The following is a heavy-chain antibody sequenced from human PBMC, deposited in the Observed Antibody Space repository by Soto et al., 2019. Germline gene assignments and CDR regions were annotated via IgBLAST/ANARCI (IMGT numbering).Heavy chain of an antibody. CDR2: VYYGGST. D-gene: IGHD4-17*01. J-gene: IGHJ6*02. CDR1: GGSISSSSFY. Sequence: QLHLQESGPGLMKPSETLSLTCTVSGGSISSSSFYWGWIRQPPGKGLEWIGSVYYGGSTYYNPSLESGVIISVDTSQNQSSPRLSSVTAADTAMYYGARQAWPVNSHHYAYGMEVWGQWTTVTVSS. CDR3: ARQAWPVNSHHYAYGMEV. V-gene: IGHV4-39*01.